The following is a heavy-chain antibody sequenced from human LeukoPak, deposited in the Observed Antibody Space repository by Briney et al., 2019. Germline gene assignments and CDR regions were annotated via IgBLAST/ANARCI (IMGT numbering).Heavy chain of an antibody. Sequence: GGSLRLSCAASGFTFSSYWMSWVRQAPGKGLEWVANIKQDGSEKYYVDSVKGRSTISRDNAKNSLYLQMNSLRAEDTAVYYCASFDSGSYYSDYWGQGTLVTVSS. D-gene: IGHD1-26*01. CDR3: ASFDSGSYYSDY. CDR2: IKQDGSEK. V-gene: IGHV3-7*01. J-gene: IGHJ4*02. CDR1: GFTFSSYW.